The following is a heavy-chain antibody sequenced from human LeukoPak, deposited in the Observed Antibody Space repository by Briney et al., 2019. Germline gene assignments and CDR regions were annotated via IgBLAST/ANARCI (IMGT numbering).Heavy chain of an antibody. CDR2: ISGSGGST. CDR1: GFTFRSYA. Sequence: GGSLRLSCAASGFTFRSYAMSWVRQAPGKGLEWVSAISGSGGSTYYADSVKGRFTISRDNSKNTLYLQMNNLRAEDTALYYCAKNQGQWLVPVDYWGQGTLVTVSS. J-gene: IGHJ4*02. CDR3: AKNQGQWLVPVDY. V-gene: IGHV3-23*01. D-gene: IGHD6-19*01.